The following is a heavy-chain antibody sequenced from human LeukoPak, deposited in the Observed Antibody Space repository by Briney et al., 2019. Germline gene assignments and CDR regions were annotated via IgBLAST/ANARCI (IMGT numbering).Heavy chain of an antibody. D-gene: IGHD2-15*01. CDR1: GFSFTIYA. V-gene: IGHV3-23*01. CDR2: ISGSGRTT. CDR3: AKVTCSGGSCQSGFDY. Sequence: GGSLRLSCAASGFSFTIYAMSWVRQAPGKGLEWVSAISGSGRTTYYADSVKGRFTISRDSSKNTLYLQMNSLRAEDTAVSYYAKVTCSGGSCQSGFDYWGQGTLVTVSS. J-gene: IGHJ4*02.